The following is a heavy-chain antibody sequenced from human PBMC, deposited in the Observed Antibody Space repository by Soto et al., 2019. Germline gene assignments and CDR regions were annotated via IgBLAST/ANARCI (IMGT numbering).Heavy chain of an antibody. CDR2: IYYSGST. CDR1: GGSISSYY. Sequence: SETLSLTCTVSGGSISSYYWSWIRQPPGKGLEWIGYIYYSGSTNYNPSLKSRVTISVDTSKNQFSLKLSSVTAADTAAYYCARHGRALNPIVVVPAAANWFDPWGQGTLVTVSS. D-gene: IGHD2-2*01. J-gene: IGHJ5*02. V-gene: IGHV4-59*08. CDR3: ARHGRALNPIVVVPAAANWFDP.